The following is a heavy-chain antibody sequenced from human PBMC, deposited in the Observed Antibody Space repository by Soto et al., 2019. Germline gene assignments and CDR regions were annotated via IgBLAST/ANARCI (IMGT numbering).Heavy chain of an antibody. CDR1: GFTFSSYA. CDR3: ARAGSSIAARRLNDLNDY. D-gene: IGHD6-6*01. CDR2: ISYDGSNK. J-gene: IGHJ4*02. V-gene: IGHV3-30-3*01. Sequence: QAGGSLRLSCAASGFTFSSYAMHWVRQAPGKGLEWVAVISYDGSNKYYADSVKGRFTISRDNSKNTLYLQMNSLRAEDTAVYYCARAGSSIAARRLNDLNDYWGQGTLVTVSS.